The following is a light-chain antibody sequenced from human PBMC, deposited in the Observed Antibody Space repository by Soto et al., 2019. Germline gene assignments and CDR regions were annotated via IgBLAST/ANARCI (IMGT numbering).Light chain of an antibody. CDR3: QQRGNRPPWT. Sequence: IMLTQSPGTLSLSPGERATLSCRASQSVSSSNVAWYQQKPGQAPRLLMYGTSSRATGIPARFSGSGSGTDFTLTISSLEPEDFAVYYCQQRGNRPPWTFGQGSKVDIK. V-gene: IGKV3D-20*02. CDR2: GTS. J-gene: IGKJ1*01. CDR1: QSVSSSN.